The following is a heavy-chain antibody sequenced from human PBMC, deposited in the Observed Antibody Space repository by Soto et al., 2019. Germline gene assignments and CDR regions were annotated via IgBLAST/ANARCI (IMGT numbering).Heavy chain of an antibody. CDR3: AKLPLYDFWSGYYTGYYYYGMDV. CDR1: GFTFSSYA. D-gene: IGHD3-3*01. CDR2: ISGSGGST. J-gene: IGHJ6*02. Sequence: GGSLRLSCAASGFTFSSYAMSWVRPAPGKGMEWFYAISGSGGSTYYADSVKGRFTISRDNSKNTLHLQMNSLRAEDTAVYYCAKLPLYDFWSGYYTGYYYYGMDVWGQGTTVTVSS. V-gene: IGHV3-23*01.